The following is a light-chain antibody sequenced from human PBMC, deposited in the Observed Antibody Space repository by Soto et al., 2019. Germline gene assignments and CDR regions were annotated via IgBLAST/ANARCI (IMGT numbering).Light chain of an antibody. J-gene: IGKJ1*01. CDR3: QQRFSWPPWT. V-gene: IGKV3-11*01. CDR1: EAVDIY. CDR2: DTS. Sequence: PGGRATLSCRASEAVDIYLAWYQQKPGQAPRLLIYDTSKRATGTPARFTGTGSGTDFTLTISSLEPEDFAVYYCQQRFSWPPWTFGQGTKVEIK.